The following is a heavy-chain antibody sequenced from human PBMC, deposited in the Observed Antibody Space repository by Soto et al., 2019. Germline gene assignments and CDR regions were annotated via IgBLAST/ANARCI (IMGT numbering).Heavy chain of an antibody. J-gene: IGHJ4*02. V-gene: IGHV3-23*01. Sequence: PGGSLRLSCVVSGLTFRNYAMAWVRQAPGKGLEWVSGISGGGSTYYADSVKGRFTISRDNSKNTLYLEMNSLRAKDTATYYCAKAAPTTVPYFDDWGQGTLVTVSS. CDR2: ISGGGST. CDR3: AKAAPTTVPYFDD. CDR1: GLTFRNYA. D-gene: IGHD4-17*01.